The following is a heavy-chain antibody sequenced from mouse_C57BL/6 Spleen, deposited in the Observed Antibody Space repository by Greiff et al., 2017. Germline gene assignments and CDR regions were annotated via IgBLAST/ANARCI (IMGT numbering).Heavy chain of an antibody. CDR2: IHPNSGST. V-gene: IGHV1-64*01. CDR1: GYTFTSYW. Sequence: QVQLQQPGAELVKPGASVKLSCKASGYTFTSYWMHWVKQRPGQGLEWIGMIHPNSGSTNYNEKFKSKATLTVDKSSSTAYMQLSSLTSEDSAVYYCARDGNYPYYYAIDYWGQGTSVTVSS. J-gene: IGHJ4*01. D-gene: IGHD2-1*01. CDR3: ARDGNYPYYYAIDY.